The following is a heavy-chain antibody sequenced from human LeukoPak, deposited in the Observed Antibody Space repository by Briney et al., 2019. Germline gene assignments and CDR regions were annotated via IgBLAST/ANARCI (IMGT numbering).Heavy chain of an antibody. CDR2: IIPIFDTA. Sequence: SVKVSCKASGGTFTNYAISWVRQAPGQGLEWMGGIIPIFDTANYAQKFQGRVTITADESMSTAYMELSSLRSEDTAVYYCASNYGSGMSYYGMDVWGQGTTVTVSS. CDR1: GGTFTNYA. CDR3: ASNYGSGMSYYGMDV. D-gene: IGHD3-10*01. J-gene: IGHJ6*02. V-gene: IGHV1-69*13.